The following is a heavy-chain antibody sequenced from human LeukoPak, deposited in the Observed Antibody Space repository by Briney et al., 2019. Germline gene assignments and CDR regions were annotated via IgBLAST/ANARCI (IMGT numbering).Heavy chain of an antibody. V-gene: IGHV5-51*01. CDR3: ARQGAAGKYYYYYMDV. CDR1: GYNFPIYW. J-gene: IGHJ6*03. CDR2: IYPDDSNT. Sequence: GETLKISCQGSGYNFPIYWIGWVRQMPGQGLEWMGIIYPDDSNTIYGPSFQGQVTISADKSINTAYLEWSSLKASDTAIYYCARQGAAGKYYYYYMDVWGKGTTVTVSS. D-gene: IGHD6-13*01.